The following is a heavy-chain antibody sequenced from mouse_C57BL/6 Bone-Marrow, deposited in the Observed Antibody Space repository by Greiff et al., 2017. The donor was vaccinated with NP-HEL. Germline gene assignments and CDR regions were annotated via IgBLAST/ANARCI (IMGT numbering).Heavy chain of an antibody. CDR2: IHPNSGST. J-gene: IGHJ2*01. D-gene: IGHD1-1*01. Sequence: QVQLKQPGAELVKPGASVKLSCKASGYTFTSYWMHWVKQRPGQGLEWIGMIHPNSGSTNYNEKFKSKATLTVDKSSSTAYMQLSSLTSEDSAVYYCARNYLYYYGSSYLYYFDYWGQGTTLTVSS. V-gene: IGHV1-64*01. CDR3: ARNYLYYYGSSYLYYFDY. CDR1: GYTFTSYW.